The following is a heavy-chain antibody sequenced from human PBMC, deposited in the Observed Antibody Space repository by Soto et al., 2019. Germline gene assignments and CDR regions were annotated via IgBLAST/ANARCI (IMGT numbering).Heavy chain of an antibody. J-gene: IGHJ4*02. CDR3: AASESYHKAAY. Sequence: GGSLRLSCAASGFSFSISPMHWVRQAPGKGPEWVALISYDGTNKFYADSVKGRFTISRDNSKHTLFLLMNSLRADDAAVYYCAASESYHKAAYWGQGTLVTVSS. CDR2: ISYDGTNK. CDR1: GFSFSISP. V-gene: IGHV3-30-3*01. D-gene: IGHD3-10*01.